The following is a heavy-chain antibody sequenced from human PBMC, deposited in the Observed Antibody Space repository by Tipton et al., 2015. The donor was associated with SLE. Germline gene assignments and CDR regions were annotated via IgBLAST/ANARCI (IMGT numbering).Heavy chain of an antibody. CDR3: ASPGTYGSGSFDP. CDR1: GGTFSGHY. D-gene: IGHD3-10*01. J-gene: IGHJ6*02. V-gene: IGHV4-34*12. Sequence: TLSLTCAVYGGTFSGHYWTWIRQSPGKGLEWIGDIIDSGRTNYNPSLKSRVTISIDTSKSHFFLRLRSVTAADTAVYYCASPGTYGSGSFDPWGQGTTVTVSS. CDR2: IIDSGRT.